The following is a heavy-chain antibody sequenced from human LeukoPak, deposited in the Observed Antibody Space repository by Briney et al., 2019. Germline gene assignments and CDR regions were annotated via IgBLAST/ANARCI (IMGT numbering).Heavy chain of an antibody. V-gene: IGHV1-69*05. CDR1: GGTFSGYA. J-gene: IGHJ6*03. CDR3: ARVLGTVNYYYYYMDV. Sequence: GASVKVSCKASGGTFSGYAISWVRQAPGQGLEWVGGIIPIFGTANYAQKFQGRVTITTDESTSTAYMELSSLRSEDTAVYYCARVLGTVNYYYYYMDVWGKGTTVTVSS. CDR2: IIPIFGTA. D-gene: IGHD4-17*01.